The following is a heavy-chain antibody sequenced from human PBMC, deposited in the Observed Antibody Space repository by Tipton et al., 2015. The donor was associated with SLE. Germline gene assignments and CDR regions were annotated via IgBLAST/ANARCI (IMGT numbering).Heavy chain of an antibody. CDR3: ARRRGSANWYSRYGMDV. CDR2: ILYDGSNI. D-gene: IGHD2-21*02. V-gene: IGHV3-30*04. CDR1: GFTFSNNA. Sequence: RSLRLSCAASGFTFSNNAMHWVRQAPGKGLEWVAVILYDGSNIHYADSVRGRFTISRDNSKNTLYLQINSLGADDTAVYYCARRRGSANWYSRYGMDVWGQGTTVTVSS. J-gene: IGHJ6*02.